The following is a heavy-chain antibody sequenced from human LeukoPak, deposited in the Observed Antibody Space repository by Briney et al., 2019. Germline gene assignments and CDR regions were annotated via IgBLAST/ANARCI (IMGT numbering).Heavy chain of an antibody. CDR3: PFTRGGYYGIPYFDY. CDR1: GESFNTYF. CDR2: NNHSGSI. V-gene: IGHV4-34*01. J-gene: IGHJ4*02. Sequence: PSETLSLTCAVSGESFNTYFWSWIRQSPGKGLEWVGENNHSGSINYNPSLTSRVTMSVDTSKKHFSLNLRSTTAADTAVYYCPFTRGGYYGIPYFDYWGQGTLVTVSS. D-gene: IGHD3-22*01.